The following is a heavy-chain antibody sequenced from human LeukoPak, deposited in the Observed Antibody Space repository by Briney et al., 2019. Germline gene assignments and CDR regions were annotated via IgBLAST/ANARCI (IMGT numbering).Heavy chain of an antibody. CDR3: ARVTGYDSSGYYFY. CDR2: ISAYNGNT. Sequence: ASVKVSCKASGYTFTSYGISWVRQPPGQGLEWMGWISAYNGNTNYAQKLQGRVTMTTDTSTSTAYMELRSLRSDDTAVYYCARVTGYDSSGYYFYWGQGTLVTVSS. D-gene: IGHD3-22*01. CDR1: GYTFTSYG. V-gene: IGHV1-18*01. J-gene: IGHJ4*02.